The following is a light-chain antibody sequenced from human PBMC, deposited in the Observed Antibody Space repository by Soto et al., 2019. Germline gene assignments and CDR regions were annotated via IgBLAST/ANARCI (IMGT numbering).Light chain of an antibody. CDR2: AAS. J-gene: IGKJ4*02. Sequence: DIQMTQSPSTLSASVGHNVTLTWRASQGISNYLAWYQQKPGKVPKLLIYAASTLQSGVPSRFSGSGSGTDFTLTISSLRPEDVATYYCQKYNSAPLTFGGGTKVDIK. V-gene: IGKV1-27*01. CDR3: QKYNSAPLT. CDR1: QGISNY.